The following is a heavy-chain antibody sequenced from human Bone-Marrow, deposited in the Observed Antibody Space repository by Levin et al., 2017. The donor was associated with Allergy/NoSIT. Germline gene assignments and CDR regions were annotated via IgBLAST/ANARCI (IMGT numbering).Heavy chain of an antibody. CDR2: ISRDSTYI. J-gene: IGHJ5*02. Sequence: LSLTCAASGFTFSAYTMTWARQAPGKGLEWVSSISRDSTYIYYADSVRGRFTISRNNAENSLYLQMSNLRAEDTALYYCARDAVTTVTKSFDPWGQGTLVIVSS. CDR1: GFTFSAYT. V-gene: IGHV3-21*01. D-gene: IGHD4-17*01. CDR3: ARDAVTTVTKSFDP.